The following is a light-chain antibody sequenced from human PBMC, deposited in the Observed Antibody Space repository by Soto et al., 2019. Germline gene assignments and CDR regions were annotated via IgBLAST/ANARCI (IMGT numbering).Light chain of an antibody. J-gene: IGKJ4*01. V-gene: IGKV1-33*01. CDR3: QQYDSVPLT. CDR1: QDINVY. Sequence: DIQMTQSPSSVSASIGDTVTVTCRASQDINVYLNWYQQKPVEVPRLLIYGASYLEPGVPSRFSGTGSGTDFTFTISSLQPEDIATYYCQQYDSVPLTFGGGTNVAIK. CDR2: GAS.